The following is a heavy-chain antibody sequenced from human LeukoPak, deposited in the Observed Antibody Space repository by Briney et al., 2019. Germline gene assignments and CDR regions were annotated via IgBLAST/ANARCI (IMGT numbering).Heavy chain of an antibody. J-gene: IGHJ4*02. CDR3: ARFETVAAKPFEY. CDR1: GFTFSDYS. CDR2: ISSESTYI. D-gene: IGHD6-19*01. Sequence: KTGGSLRLSCAASGFTFSDYSMNWVRQAPGMGLEWVSSISSESTYILYADSVKGRFTISRDNAKNSLYLQMGSLRAEGTAVYYCARFETVAAKPFEYWGQGALVTVSS. V-gene: IGHV3-21*01.